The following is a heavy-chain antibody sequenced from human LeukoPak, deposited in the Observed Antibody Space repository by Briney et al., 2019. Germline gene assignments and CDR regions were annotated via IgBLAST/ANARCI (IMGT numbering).Heavy chain of an antibody. J-gene: IGHJ1*01. D-gene: IGHD4-23*01. Sequence: ASVKVSCKVSGYTLTELSMHWVRQAPGKGLEWMGGFDPEDGETIYAQKFQGRVTMTEDTSKDTAYMELSSLRSEDTAVYYCATVPYLYGGNSGKYFQHWGQGTLVTVSS. CDR1: GYTLTELS. CDR3: ATVPYLYGGNSGKYFQH. V-gene: IGHV1-24*01. CDR2: FDPEDGET.